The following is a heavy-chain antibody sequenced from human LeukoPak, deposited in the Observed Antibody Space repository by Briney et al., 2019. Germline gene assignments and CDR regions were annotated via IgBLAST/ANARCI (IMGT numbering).Heavy chain of an antibody. CDR2: INQDGSEK. V-gene: IGHV3-7*03. CDR1: GFTFSSYG. J-gene: IGHJ4*02. D-gene: IGHD2-15*01. Sequence: AGGSLRLSCAASGFTFSSYGMHWVRQAPGKGLEWVASINQDGSEKYNVDSVKGRFTISRDNANNSLYLQMNCLRVEDTAVYYCARDGGYCSGGTCYSTHWDQGALVTVSS. CDR3: ARDGGYCSGGTCYSTH.